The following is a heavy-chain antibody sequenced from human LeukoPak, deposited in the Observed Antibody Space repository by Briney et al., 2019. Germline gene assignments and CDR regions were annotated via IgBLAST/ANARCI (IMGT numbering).Heavy chain of an antibody. CDR2: FYHSGST. V-gene: IGHV4-59*08. CDR3: ARAKAAAGTQNWFDP. D-gene: IGHD6-13*01. Sequence: PSETLSLTCTVSGGSISSYYWSWIRQPPGKGLEWIGSFYHSGSTYYNPSLKSRVTISVDTSKNQFSLKLSSVTAADTAVYYCARAKAAAGTQNWFDPWGQGTLVTVSS. CDR1: GGSISSYY. J-gene: IGHJ5*02.